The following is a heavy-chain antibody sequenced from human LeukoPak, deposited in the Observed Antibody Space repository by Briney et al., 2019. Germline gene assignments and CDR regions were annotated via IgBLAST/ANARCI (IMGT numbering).Heavy chain of an antibody. Sequence: GGSLRLSCAASGFTFSDYYMSWIRQAPGKGLEWVSYISSSGSTIYYADYVKGRFTISRDNAKNSPYLQMNSLRAEDTAVYYCARGTDFWSGPFDYWGQGTLVTVSS. J-gene: IGHJ4*02. CDR2: ISSSGSTI. V-gene: IGHV3-11*04. D-gene: IGHD3-3*01. CDR3: ARGTDFWSGPFDY. CDR1: GFTFSDYY.